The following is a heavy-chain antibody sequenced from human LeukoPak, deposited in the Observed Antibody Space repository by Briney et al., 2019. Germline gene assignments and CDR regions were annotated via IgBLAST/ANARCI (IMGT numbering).Heavy chain of an antibody. CDR3: ARSPTVTPYYFDY. V-gene: IGHV3-48*03. J-gene: IGHJ4*02. Sequence: GGSLRLSCAASGFTFSSYEMNWVRQAPGKGLEWVSYISSSGSTIYYADSVKGRFTISRDNAKNSLNLQMNSLRAEDTAVYYCARSPTVTPYYFDYWGQGTLVTVSS. CDR1: GFTFSSYE. CDR2: ISSSGSTI. D-gene: IGHD4-17*01.